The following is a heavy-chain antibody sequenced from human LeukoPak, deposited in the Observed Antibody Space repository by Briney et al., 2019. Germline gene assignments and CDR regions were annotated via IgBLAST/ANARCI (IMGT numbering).Heavy chain of an antibody. J-gene: IGHJ6*03. CDR2: ISSSSSTI. Sequence: TGGSLRLSCAASGFTFSSYSMNWVRQAPGKGLEWVSYISSSSSTIYYADSVKGRFTISRDNAKNSLYLQMNSLRAEDTAVYYCASGRGSYPNYYYYYYMDVWGKGTTVTVSS. D-gene: IGHD1-26*01. V-gene: IGHV3-48*01. CDR3: ASGRGSYPNYYYYYYMDV. CDR1: GFTFSSYS.